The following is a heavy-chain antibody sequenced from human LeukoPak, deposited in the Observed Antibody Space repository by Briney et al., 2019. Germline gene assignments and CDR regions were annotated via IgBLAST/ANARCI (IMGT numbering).Heavy chain of an antibody. CDR3: ARGGIAARPDEY. Sequence: GSLRLSCAASGFTFSDYYMSWIRQPPGKGLEWIGEINHSGSTNHNPSLKSRVTISVDTSKNQFSLKLSSVTAADTAVYYCARGGIAARPDEYWGQGTLVTVSS. J-gene: IGHJ4*02. CDR1: GFTFSDYY. CDR2: INHSGST. V-gene: IGHV4-34*01. D-gene: IGHD6-6*01.